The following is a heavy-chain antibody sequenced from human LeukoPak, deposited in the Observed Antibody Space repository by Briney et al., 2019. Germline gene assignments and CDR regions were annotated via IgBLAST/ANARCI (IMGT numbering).Heavy chain of an antibody. D-gene: IGHD1-26*01. CDR2: IYYSGST. CDR3: ARLSVGATDWFDP. J-gene: IGHJ5*02. Sequence: SETLSLTCTVSGGSISSSSYYWGWIRQPPGKGLEWIGSIYYSGSTYYNPSLKSRVTISVDTSKNQFSLKLSSVTAADTAAYYCARLSVGATDWFDPWGQGTLVTVSS. CDR1: GGSISSSSYY. V-gene: IGHV4-39*01.